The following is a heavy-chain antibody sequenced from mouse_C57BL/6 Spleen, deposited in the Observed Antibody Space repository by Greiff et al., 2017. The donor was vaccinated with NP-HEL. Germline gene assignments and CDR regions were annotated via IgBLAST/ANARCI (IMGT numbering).Heavy chain of an antibody. CDR2: ISSGGSYT. CDR3: ARQEDYYGSDY. Sequence: DVMLVESGGDLVKPGGSLKLSCAASGFTFSSYGMSWVRQTPDKRLEWVATISSGGSYTYYPDSVKGRFNISRDNAKNTLYLQMSSLKAEDTAMYYCARQEDYYGSDYWGQGTTLTVSS. CDR1: GFTFSSYG. V-gene: IGHV5-6*02. D-gene: IGHD1-1*01. J-gene: IGHJ2*01.